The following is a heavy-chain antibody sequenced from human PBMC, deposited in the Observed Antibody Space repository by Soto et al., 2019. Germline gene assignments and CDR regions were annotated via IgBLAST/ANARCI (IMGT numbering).Heavy chain of an antibody. CDR3: AKFQVEGYHNYYGMDV. CDR1: GFTFSSYA. CDR2: ISVSGHDT. J-gene: IGHJ6*02. V-gene: IGHV3-23*01. Sequence: PGGSLRLSCAASGFTFSSYAFSWVRQAPGKGLEWVSTISVSGHDTYYADPVKGRFTISRDNSRDTLYLEMNSLRAEDTALYYCAKFQVEGYHNYYGMDVWGQGTTVTVSS.